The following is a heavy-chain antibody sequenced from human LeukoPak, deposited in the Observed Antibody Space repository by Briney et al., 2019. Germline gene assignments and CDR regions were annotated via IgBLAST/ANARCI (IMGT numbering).Heavy chain of an antibody. CDR3: ARDPPATTAFDV. Sequence: ASVKVSCKASGYIFTDYYLHWVRQAPGQGLEWMGWIDPSRDVTRYAQNFQGRVTMTWDTSMSTAYMEVTRLTSDGTAMFYCARDPPATTAFDVWGQGTMVIVSS. D-gene: IGHD1-1*01. CDR2: IDPSRDVT. J-gene: IGHJ3*01. V-gene: IGHV1-2*02. CDR1: GYIFTDYY.